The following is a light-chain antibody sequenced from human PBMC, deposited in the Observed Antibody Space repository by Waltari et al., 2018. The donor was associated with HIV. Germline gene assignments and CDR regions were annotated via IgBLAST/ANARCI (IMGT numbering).Light chain of an antibody. J-gene: IGLJ1*01. CDR1: TLADKY. V-gene: IGLV3-1*01. CDR3: QSCTSSTAPDV. Sequence: SYSVSQRPSVSGSPGQHAIISCSGHTLADKYVPWYQQNPGQAPILIIFEHNKRPSGISERFSGSKSGNTASLTICGIQAMDDADYYCQSCTSSTAPDVFGTGTTVTVL. CDR2: EHN.